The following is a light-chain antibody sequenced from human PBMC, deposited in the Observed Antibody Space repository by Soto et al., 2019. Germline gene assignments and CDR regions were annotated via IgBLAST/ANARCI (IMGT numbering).Light chain of an antibody. CDR1: SSDVGGYNY. V-gene: IGLV2-8*01. J-gene: IGLJ2*01. CDR2: DVN. Sequence: QSALTQPPSASGSPGQSVAISCSGTSSDVGGYNYDSWYQQHPGKAPKLMIYDVNKRPSGVPDRFSGSKSGNTASLTVSGLQAEDEADYYCISYAGSNKPAFGGGTKVTVL. CDR3: ISYAGSNKPA.